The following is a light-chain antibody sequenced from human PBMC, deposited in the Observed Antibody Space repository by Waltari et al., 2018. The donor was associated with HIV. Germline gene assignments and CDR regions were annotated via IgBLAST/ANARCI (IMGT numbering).Light chain of an antibody. V-gene: IGLV2-8*01. Sequence: QSALTQPPSASGSPGQSVTIPCTGTSSDVGGYNYVSWYQQHPGKAPKLMIYEVSKRPSGVPDRFSGSKSGNTASLTVSGLQAEDEADYYCSSSRVFGGGTELTVL. CDR2: EVS. J-gene: IGLJ3*02. CDR1: SSDVGGYNY. CDR3: SSSRV.